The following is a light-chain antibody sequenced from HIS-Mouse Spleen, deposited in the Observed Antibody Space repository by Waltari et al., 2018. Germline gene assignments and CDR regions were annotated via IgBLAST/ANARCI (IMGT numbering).Light chain of an antibody. V-gene: IGLV3-1*01. CDR2: QDS. J-gene: IGLJ2*01. CDR1: KFGHKS. Sequence: SYELTPPPSVSVSPGQTASITCSGDKFGHKSLRWYQQKPGQSPVLVIYQDSKRPSGIHERFSGSNSGNTATLTISGTQAMDEADYYCQAWDSSTAVVFGGGTKLTVL. CDR3: QAWDSSTAVV.